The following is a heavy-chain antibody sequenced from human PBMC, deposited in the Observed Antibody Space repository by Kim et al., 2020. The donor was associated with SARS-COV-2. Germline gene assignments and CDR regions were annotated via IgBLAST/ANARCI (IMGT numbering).Heavy chain of an antibody. Sequence: GESLKISCKGSGYSFTSYWIGWVRQMPGKGLEWMGIIYPGDSDTRYSPSFQGQVTISADKSISTAYLQWSSLKASDTAMYYCARHGYSYGYGGKRFLDYYYYGMDVWGQGTTVTVSS. V-gene: IGHV5-51*01. CDR1: GYSFTSYW. CDR3: ARHGYSYGYGGKRFLDYYYYGMDV. CDR2: IYPGDSDT. J-gene: IGHJ6*02. D-gene: IGHD5-18*01.